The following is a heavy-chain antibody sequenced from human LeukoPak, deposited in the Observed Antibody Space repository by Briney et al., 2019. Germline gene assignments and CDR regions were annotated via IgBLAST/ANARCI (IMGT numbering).Heavy chain of an antibody. CDR2: INHSGST. V-gene: IGHV4-34*01. J-gene: IGHJ4*02. Sequence: SETLSLTCAVYGGSFSGYYWSWIRQPPGEGLEWIGEINHSGSTNYNPSLKSRVTISVDTSKNQFSLKLSSVTAADTAVYYCARLALGYWGQGTLVTVSS. CDR3: ARLALGY. CDR1: GGSFSGYY. D-gene: IGHD3-16*01.